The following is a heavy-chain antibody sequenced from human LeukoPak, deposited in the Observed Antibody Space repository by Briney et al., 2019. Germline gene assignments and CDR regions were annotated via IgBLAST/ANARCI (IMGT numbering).Heavy chain of an antibody. D-gene: IGHD1-1*01. CDR3: AREFVLTIADYYGMDV. V-gene: IGHV1-2*06. CDR2: INCNSGGT. Sequence: ASVKVSCKASGYPFTGYYVHWVRQAPGQGLEWMGRINCNSGGTNYAQKFQGRVTMTRDTSISTAYMELSSLRSEDTAVYYCAREFVLTIADYYGMDVWGQGTTVTVSS. J-gene: IGHJ6*02. CDR1: GYPFTGYY.